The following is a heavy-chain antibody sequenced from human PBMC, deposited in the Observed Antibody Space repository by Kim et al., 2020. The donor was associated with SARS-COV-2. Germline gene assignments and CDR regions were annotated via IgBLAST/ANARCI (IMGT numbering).Heavy chain of an antibody. CDR2: ISSSSSTI. V-gene: IGHV3-48*02. J-gene: IGHJ4*02. Sequence: GGSLRLSCAASGFTFSSYSMNWVRQAPGKGLEWVSYISSSSSTIYYADSVKGRFTISRDNAKNSLYLQMNSLRDEDTAVYYCATKGGDSSGPRTKGGGYYFDYWGQGTLVTVSS. CDR1: GFTFSSYS. CDR3: ATKGGDSSGPRTKGGGYYFDY. D-gene: IGHD3-22*01.